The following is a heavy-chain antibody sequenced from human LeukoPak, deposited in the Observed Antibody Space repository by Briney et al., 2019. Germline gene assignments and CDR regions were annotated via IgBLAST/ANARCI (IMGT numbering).Heavy chain of an antibody. J-gene: IGHJ6*01. V-gene: IGHV3-20*04. CDR1: LFILSEFG. CDR2: INWNGGST. D-gene: IGHD1-26*01. CDR3: SRELQRGSYREGPDGIFC. Sequence: GGSLRLSCAASLFILSEFGTGAGRQAPGKGLEWVSGINWNGGSTGYADSVKGRFTISRDNAKNSLYLQMNSLRAEDTALYYCSRELQRGSYREGPDGIFCWVQGSTVTVSS.